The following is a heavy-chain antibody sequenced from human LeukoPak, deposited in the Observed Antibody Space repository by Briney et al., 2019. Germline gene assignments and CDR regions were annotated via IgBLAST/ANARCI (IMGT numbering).Heavy chain of an antibody. D-gene: IGHD1-7*01. CDR3: ARDLANWNYVRTSFNWFDP. V-gene: IGHV1-3*01. CDR2: INAGNGNT. CDR1: GYTFTSYA. J-gene: IGHJ5*02. Sequence: ASVKVSCKASGYTFTSYAMHWVRQAPGQRLEWMGWINAGNGNTKYSQKFQGRVTITRDTSASTAYMELSSLRSEDTAVYYCARDLANWNYVRTSFNWFDPWGQGTLVTVSS.